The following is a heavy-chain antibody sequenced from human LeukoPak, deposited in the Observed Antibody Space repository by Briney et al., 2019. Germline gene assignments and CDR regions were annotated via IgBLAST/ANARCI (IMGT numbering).Heavy chain of an antibody. V-gene: IGHV4-59*01. Sequence: SETLSLTCAASGGSISSYYWSWIRQPPGKGLEWIGYIYYSGSTNYNPSLKSRVTISVDTSKNTLSLKMSSLTAEDTAVYYCARLRIVGATYYFDYWGQGTLVTVSS. D-gene: IGHD1-26*01. CDR1: GGSISSYY. CDR2: IYYSGST. J-gene: IGHJ4*02. CDR3: ARLRIVGATYYFDY.